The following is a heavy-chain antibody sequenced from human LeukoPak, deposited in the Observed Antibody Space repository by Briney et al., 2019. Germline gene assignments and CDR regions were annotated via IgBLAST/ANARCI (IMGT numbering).Heavy chain of an antibody. V-gene: IGHV4-39*01. D-gene: IGHD6-19*01. CDR3: ARAHSSGWYPVNWFDP. CDR1: GDSISSNNYY. Sequence: AETLSLTCTVSGDSISSNNYYWGWIRQSPGKGLQWIGNINYSGSTYYNPSLKSRATISVDTSKKRFSLNLSSVTAADTAVYYCARAHSSGWYPVNWFDPWGQGTLVTVSS. CDR2: INYSGST. J-gene: IGHJ5*02.